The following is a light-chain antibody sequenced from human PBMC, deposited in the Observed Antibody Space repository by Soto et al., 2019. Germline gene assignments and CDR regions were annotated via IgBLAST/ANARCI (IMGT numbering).Light chain of an antibody. CDR2: GAS. Sequence: DIQMTQAPSSLAASVGDRVTITCRASQSISTYLNWYQQKPGKDPKLVIYGASSLQSGVPSRFSRRRSGSEFTLTISSRQPEDFATYYCQQSYTTPPTFGQGTKLEIK. CDR3: QQSYTTPPT. CDR1: QSISTY. J-gene: IGKJ2*01. V-gene: IGKV1-39*01.